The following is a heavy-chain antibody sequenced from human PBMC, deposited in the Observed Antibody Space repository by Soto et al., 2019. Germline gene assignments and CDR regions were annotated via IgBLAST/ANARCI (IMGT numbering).Heavy chain of an antibody. CDR3: ARVVTMVRGVIYYYYGMDV. J-gene: IGHJ6*02. CDR2: IYYSGST. CDR1: GGSISSGDYY. D-gene: IGHD3-10*01. Sequence: QVQLQESGPGLVKPSQTMSITCTVSGGSISSGDYYWSWIRQPPGKGLEWIGYIYYSGSTYYNPSLKSRVTISVDTSKNQFSLKLSSVTAADTAVYYCARVVTMVRGVIYYYYGMDVWGQGTTVTVSS. V-gene: IGHV4-30-4*01.